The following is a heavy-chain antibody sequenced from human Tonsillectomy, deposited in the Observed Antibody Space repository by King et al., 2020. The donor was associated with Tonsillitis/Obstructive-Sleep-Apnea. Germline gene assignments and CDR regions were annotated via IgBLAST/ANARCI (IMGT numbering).Heavy chain of an antibody. J-gene: IGHJ5*02. Sequence: QLQESGPGLVKPSQTLSLTCTDSGGSISSGGYYWSWIRQHPGKGLEWIGYIYYSGSTYYNPSLKSRVTISVDTSKNQFSLKLSSVTAADTAVYYCARLVSTAMVTNWFDPWGQGTLVTVSS. CDR1: GGSISSGGYY. D-gene: IGHD5-18*01. V-gene: IGHV4-31*03. CDR3: ARLVSTAMVTNWFDP. CDR2: IYYSGST.